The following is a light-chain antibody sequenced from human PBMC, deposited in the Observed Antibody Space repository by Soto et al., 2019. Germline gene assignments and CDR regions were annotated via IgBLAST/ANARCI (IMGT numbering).Light chain of an antibody. Sequence: EIVLTQSPGTLSLSPGERATLSCRASQSVSSSYLAWYQQKPGQAPRLLIYGASSRATGIPDRFSGSGSGTDFTLTISRLEPEDFAVYYCQQYGRSPLVTFGQGTRLEMK. V-gene: IGKV3-20*01. CDR3: QQYGRSPLVT. CDR1: QSVSSSY. CDR2: GAS. J-gene: IGKJ5*01.